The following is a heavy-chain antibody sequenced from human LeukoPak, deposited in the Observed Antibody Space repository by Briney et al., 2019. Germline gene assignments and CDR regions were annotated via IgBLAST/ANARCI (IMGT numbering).Heavy chain of an antibody. CDR3: AREWDSSSDGQIALYYYYYMDV. CDR1: GFTFSSYS. J-gene: IGHJ6*03. D-gene: IGHD6-6*01. Sequence: GGSLRLSCAASGFTFSSYSMNWVRQAPGKGLEWVSSISSSSSYIYYADSVKGRFTISRDNAKNSLYLQMNSLRAEDTAVYYCAREWDSSSDGQIALYYYYYMDVWGKGTTVTVSS. V-gene: IGHV3-21*01. CDR2: ISSSSSYI.